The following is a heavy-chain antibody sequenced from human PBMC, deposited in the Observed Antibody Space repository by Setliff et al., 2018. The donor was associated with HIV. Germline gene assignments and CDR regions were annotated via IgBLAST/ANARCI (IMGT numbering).Heavy chain of an antibody. CDR1: GFTLSDHY. Sequence: QPGGSLRLSCAASGFTLSDHYMDWVRQAPGKGLEWVGRIRNKANSFTIEYAASVKGRFTISKDESKNLLFLQMNSLKTEDTAVYYCTTDLGSGRFSWNNNWGQGTLVTVSS. CDR2: IRNKANSFTI. V-gene: IGHV3-72*01. J-gene: IGHJ4*02. CDR3: TTDLGSGRFSWNNN. D-gene: IGHD1-26*01.